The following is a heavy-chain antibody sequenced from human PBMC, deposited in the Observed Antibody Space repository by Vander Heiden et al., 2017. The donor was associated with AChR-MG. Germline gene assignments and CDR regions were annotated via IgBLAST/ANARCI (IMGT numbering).Heavy chain of an antibody. V-gene: IGHV3-74*01. CDR2: INSDGSGT. D-gene: IGHD4-17*01. J-gene: IGHJ4*02. CDR3: ARFTYGDPPEY. Sequence: EVQLVESGGGLVPPAWSLRLSCAASGLTFSSYCMSWVRQAAGKGLIWVSRINSDGSGTTYADYVKGRFTIYRDNAKNTLYLQVNSLRVEDTAVYYCARFTYGDPPEYWGQGTLGTVSS. CDR1: GLTFSSYC.